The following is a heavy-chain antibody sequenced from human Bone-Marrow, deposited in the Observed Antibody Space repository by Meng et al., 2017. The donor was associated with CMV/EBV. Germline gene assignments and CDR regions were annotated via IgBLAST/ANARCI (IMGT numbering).Heavy chain of an antibody. D-gene: IGHD5-18*01. CDR1: GYTFSSYW. CDR3: ARTGLADTGKANYYYYGMDV. J-gene: IGHJ6*02. CDR2: INSDGSST. V-gene: IGHV3-74*01. Sequence: GESLKISCVASGYTFSSYWMHWVRQAPGKGLVWVSRINSDGSSTSYADSVKGRFTISRDNAKNTLYLQMNSLRAEYTAVYYCARTGLADTGKANYYYYGMDVWGQGTTVTVSS.